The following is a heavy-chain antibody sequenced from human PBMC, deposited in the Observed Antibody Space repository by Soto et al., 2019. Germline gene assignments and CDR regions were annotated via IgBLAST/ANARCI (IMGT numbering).Heavy chain of an antibody. CDR3: ARVYYCGGDCYYFDY. CDR1: GGSISSYY. J-gene: IGHJ4*02. Sequence: QVQLQESGPGLVKPSETLSLTCTVSGGSISSYYWSWIRQPPGKGLEWIGYIYYSGSTNYNPSLKSRVTISINRSENQFSLKLSSVTAADTAVYYCARVYYCGGDCYYFDYWGQGALGTVSS. CDR2: IYYSGST. V-gene: IGHV4-59*01. D-gene: IGHD2-21*01.